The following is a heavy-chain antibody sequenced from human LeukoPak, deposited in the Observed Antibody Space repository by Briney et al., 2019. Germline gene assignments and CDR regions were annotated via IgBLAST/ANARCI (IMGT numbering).Heavy chain of an antibody. J-gene: IGHJ4*02. D-gene: IGHD4-17*01. Sequence: SETLSLTCTVSGGSISSSSYYWGWIRQPPGKGLEWIGSIYYSGSTYYNPSLKSRVTISVDTSKNQFSLKLSSVTAADTAVYYCASGYGDIKDWGQGTLVTVSS. CDR1: GGSISSSSYY. V-gene: IGHV4-39*07. CDR3: ASGYGDIKD. CDR2: IYYSGST.